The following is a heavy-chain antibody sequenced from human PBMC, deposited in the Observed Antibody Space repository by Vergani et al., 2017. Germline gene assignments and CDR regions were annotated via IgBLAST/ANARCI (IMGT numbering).Heavy chain of an antibody. CDR1: GFSLSTSGVG. J-gene: IGHJ4*02. CDR3: AHRRGGSGSYCEYYFDY. D-gene: IGHD3-10*01. CDR2: IYWNDDK. Sequence: QITLKESGPTLVKPTQTLTLTCTFSGFSLSTSGVGVGWIRQPPGKALEWLALIYWNDDKRYSPSLKSRLTITKDTSKNQVVLTMTNMDPVDTATYYCAHRRGGSGSYCEYYFDYWGQGTLVTVSS. V-gene: IGHV2-5*01.